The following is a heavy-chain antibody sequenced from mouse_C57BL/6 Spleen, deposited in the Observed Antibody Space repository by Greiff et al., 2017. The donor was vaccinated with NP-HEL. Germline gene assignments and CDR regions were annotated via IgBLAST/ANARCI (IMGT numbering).Heavy chain of an antibody. CDR2: IWTGGGT. CDR1: GFSLTSYA. J-gene: IGHJ4*01. V-gene: IGHV2-9-1*01. CDR3: ASRSLTTGYAMDY. D-gene: IGHD1-1*01. Sequence: VKLMESGPGLVAPSQSLSITCTVSGFSLTSYAISWVRQPPGKGLEWLGVIWTGGGTNYNSALKSRLSISKDNSKSQVFLKMNSLQTDDTARYYCASRSLTTGYAMDYWGQGTPVTVSS.